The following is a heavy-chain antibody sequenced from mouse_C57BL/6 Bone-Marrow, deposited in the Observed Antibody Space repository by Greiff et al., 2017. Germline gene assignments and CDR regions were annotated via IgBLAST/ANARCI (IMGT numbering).Heavy chain of an antibody. Sequence: VQLQQPGAELVKPGASVQLSCKASGYTFTSYWMHWVKQRPGQGLEWIGMIHPNSGSTNYNEKFKSKATLTVDKSSSTAYMQLSSLTSEDSAVYYCARNSSGYDYAMDYWGQGTSVTVSS. J-gene: IGHJ4*01. CDR1: GYTFTSYW. D-gene: IGHD3-2*02. V-gene: IGHV1-64*01. CDR3: ARNSSGYDYAMDY. CDR2: IHPNSGST.